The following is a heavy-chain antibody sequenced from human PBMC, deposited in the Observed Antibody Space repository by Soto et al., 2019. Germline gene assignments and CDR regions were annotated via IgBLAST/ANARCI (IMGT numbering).Heavy chain of an antibody. J-gene: IGHJ5*02. CDR2: INAGNGNT. CDR3: ARGLAAAGTIGWFDP. D-gene: IGHD6-13*01. CDR1: GYTFTSYA. V-gene: IGHV1-3*01. Sequence: QVQLVQVGPEVKKPGASVKVSCKASGYTFTSYAIHWVRQAPGQRLEWMGWINAGNGNTKYSQNFQGRVEITRDTSASTAYMELSSLGSEDTAVYYCARGLAAAGTIGWFDPWGQGTLVTVSS.